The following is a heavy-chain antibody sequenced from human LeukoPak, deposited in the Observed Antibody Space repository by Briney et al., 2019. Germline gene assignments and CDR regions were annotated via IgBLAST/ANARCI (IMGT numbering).Heavy chain of an antibody. CDR2: INHSGST. V-gene: IGHV4-34*01. J-gene: IGHJ5*02. D-gene: IGHD6-13*01. CDR1: GGSFSGYY. CDR3: ARASSWYGGFDP. Sequence: PSETLSLTCAVYGGSFSGYYWSWIRRPPGKGLEWIGEINHSGSTNYNPSLKSRVTISVDTSKNQFSLKLSSVTAADTAVYYCARASSWYGGFDPWGQGTLVTVSS.